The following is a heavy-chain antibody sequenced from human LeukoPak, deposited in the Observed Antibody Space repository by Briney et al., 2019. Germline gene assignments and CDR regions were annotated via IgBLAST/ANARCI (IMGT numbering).Heavy chain of an antibody. CDR3: ARDGRAGSLFAY. D-gene: IGHD6-19*01. CDR2: ISYSGST. V-gene: IGHV4-59*01. J-gene: IGHJ4*02. Sequence: SETLSLTCTVSGGSISGYYWSWIRQPPGKGLEWVGYISYSGSTNYKPSLKSRVTISVDTSKNQFSPKLSSVTAADTAIYYCARDGRAGSLFAYWGQGTLVTVSS. CDR1: GGSISGYY.